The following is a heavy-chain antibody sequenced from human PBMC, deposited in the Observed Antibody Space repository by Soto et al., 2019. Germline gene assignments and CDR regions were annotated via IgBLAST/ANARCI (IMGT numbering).Heavy chain of an antibody. CDR2: ISYSGSTI. CDR3: ARDNYYDILPGYRDYGMDV. Sequence: EVQLVESGGGLVQPGGSLRLSCAASGFTFSSYCMNWVRQAPGKGLEWVSYISYSGSTIYYADSVRGRFTISRDNAKNSLYLQMNSLTDEDTAVYYCARDNYYDILPGYRDYGMDVWGQGTTVTVSS. V-gene: IGHV3-48*02. CDR1: GFTFSSYC. J-gene: IGHJ6*02. D-gene: IGHD3-9*01.